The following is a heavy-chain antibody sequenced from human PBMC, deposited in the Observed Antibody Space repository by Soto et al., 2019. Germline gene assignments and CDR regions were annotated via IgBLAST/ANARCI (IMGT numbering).Heavy chain of an antibody. CDR1: GYSFTSYW. Sequence: PGESLKISCKGSGYSFTSYWIGWVRQMPGKGLEWMGIIYPGDSDTRYSPSFQGQVTISADKSISTAYLQWSSLKASDTAMYYCESSASSSHNYYYYGMDVWGQGTKVTVYS. CDR3: ESSASSSHNYYYYGMDV. CDR2: IYPGDSDT. D-gene: IGHD6-6*01. V-gene: IGHV5-51*01. J-gene: IGHJ6*02.